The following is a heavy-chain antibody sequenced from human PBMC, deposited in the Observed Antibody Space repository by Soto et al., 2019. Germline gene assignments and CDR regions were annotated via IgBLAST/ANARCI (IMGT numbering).Heavy chain of an antibody. CDR3: APDRGWGVVSPSHDY. Sequence: EVELLESGGGIVQPGGSLRVSCVASGFTFRNFVMSWVRQAPGKGLEWVSAIRGTGGETFYADSVKGRFTISRDNSKNTLYMQMNSQTDEDTALYFCAPDRGWGVVSPSHDYWGQGTLVTVSS. CDR2: IRGTGGET. D-gene: IGHD2-21*01. J-gene: IGHJ4*02. CDR1: GFTFRNFV. V-gene: IGHV3-23*01.